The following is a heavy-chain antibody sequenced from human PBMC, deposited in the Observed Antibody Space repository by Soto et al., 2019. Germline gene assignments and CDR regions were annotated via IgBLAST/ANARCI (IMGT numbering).Heavy chain of an antibody. V-gene: IGHV3-21*04. CDR3: ARGDGTGLYNSGWSPRY. D-gene: IGHD6-19*01. CDR2: ISGSSTYI. CDR1: GFTFSYYS. J-gene: IGHJ4*02. Sequence: EVQLVESGGGLVKPGESLRVSCAASGFTFSYYSLHWVHQAPGKGLEWVSSISGSSTYIYYADRVKGRFTISRDNAKNSLYLRMDRLRAEDTAVYYCARGDGTGLYNSGWSPRYWGQGTLVTVSS.